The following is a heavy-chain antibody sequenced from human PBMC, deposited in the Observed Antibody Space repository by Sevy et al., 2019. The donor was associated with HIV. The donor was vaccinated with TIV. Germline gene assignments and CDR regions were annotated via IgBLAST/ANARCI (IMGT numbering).Heavy chain of an antibody. V-gene: IGHV3-66*01. J-gene: IGHJ4*02. CDR2: LYSGGGT. D-gene: IGHD6-19*01. CDR1: GFSVSSST. CDR3: ATAATDTRGWYHFDY. Sequence: GGSLRLSCAASGFSVSSSTMSWVRRAPGKGLEWVSILYSGGGTGYADSVKGRITISRDNSRNTLFLQMNGLRDEDTALYYCATAATDTRGWYHFDYWGQGTLVTVSS.